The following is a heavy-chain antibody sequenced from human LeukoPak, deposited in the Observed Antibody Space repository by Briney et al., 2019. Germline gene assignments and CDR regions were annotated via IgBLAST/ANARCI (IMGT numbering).Heavy chain of an antibody. D-gene: IGHD6-13*01. CDR2: IYSGGST. Sequence: PGGSLRLSCAASGFTVSSNYMSWVRQAPGKGLEWVSVIYSGGSTYYADSVKGRFTISRDNSKNTLYHQMNSLRAEDTAVYYCARAGSSSSWHQFDYWGQGTLVTVSS. CDR1: GFTVSSNY. CDR3: ARAGSSSSWHQFDY. V-gene: IGHV3-66*01. J-gene: IGHJ4*02.